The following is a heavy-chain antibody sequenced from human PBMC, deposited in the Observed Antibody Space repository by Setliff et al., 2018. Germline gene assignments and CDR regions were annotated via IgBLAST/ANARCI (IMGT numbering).Heavy chain of an antibody. Sequence: EASVKVSCKSYGYTFNTYGISWVRQAPGQGPEWMGWISAYKDKTRSTERFQDRLTLTIDTSTNTVFMELRDLRADDTATYYCARDGGKYCATTSCFHFDYWGQGTQVTVSS. CDR3: ARDGGKYCATTSCFHFDY. J-gene: IGHJ4*02. D-gene: IGHD2-2*01. CDR2: ISAYKDKT. CDR1: GYTFNTYG. V-gene: IGHV1-18*01.